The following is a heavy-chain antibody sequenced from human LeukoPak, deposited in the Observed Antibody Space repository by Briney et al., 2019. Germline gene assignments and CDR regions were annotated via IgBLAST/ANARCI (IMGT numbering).Heavy chain of an antibody. D-gene: IGHD3-9*01. J-gene: IGHJ6*03. CDR3: SFFQKRPAYDILTGYRYYYYMDV. CDR2: ISAYNGNT. Sequence: ASVKVSCKASGYTFTSYGISWVRQAPGQGLEWMGWISAYNGNTNYAQKFQGRVTMTRNTSISTAYMELSSLRSEDTAVYYCSFFQKRPAYDILTGYRYYYYMDVWGKGTTVTISS. CDR1: GYTFTSYG. V-gene: IGHV1-18*01.